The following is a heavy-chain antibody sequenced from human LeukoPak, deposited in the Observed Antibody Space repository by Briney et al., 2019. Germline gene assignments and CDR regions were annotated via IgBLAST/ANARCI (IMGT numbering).Heavy chain of an antibody. CDR1: GGTFSSYA. Sequence: SVKVSCKASGGTFSSYAISWVRQAPGQGLEWMGGIIPIFGTANHAQKFQGRVTITADESTSTAYMELSSLRSEDTAVYYCAREWELRPYFDYWGQGTLVTVSS. CDR2: IIPIFGTA. J-gene: IGHJ4*02. V-gene: IGHV1-69*13. D-gene: IGHD1-26*01. CDR3: AREWELRPYFDY.